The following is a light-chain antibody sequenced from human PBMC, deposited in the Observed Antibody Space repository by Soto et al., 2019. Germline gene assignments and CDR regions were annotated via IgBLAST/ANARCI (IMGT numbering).Light chain of an antibody. CDR1: QSVSSY. Sequence: ETGLTQSPGTVSLSPGERATLSCRASQSVSSYLAWYQQKPGQAPRLLIYDASNRATGIPARFSGSGSGTDFTLTISSLEPEDFAVYYCQQRSNWPWTFGQGTKVDIK. CDR3: QQRSNWPWT. V-gene: IGKV3-11*01. CDR2: DAS. J-gene: IGKJ1*01.